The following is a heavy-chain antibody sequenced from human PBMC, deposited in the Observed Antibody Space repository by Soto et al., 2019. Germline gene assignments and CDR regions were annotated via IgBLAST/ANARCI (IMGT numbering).Heavy chain of an antibody. CDR3: ARAGPEMDY. D-gene: IGHD3-10*01. CDR2: IFYSGST. V-gene: IGHV4-59*01. CDR1: GGSISSYY. Sequence: QVQLQESGPGLVKPSETLSLTCTVSGGSISSYYWSWIRQPPGKGLEWIGYIFYSGSTNHNPSLKSRVTISVDTSKNQFSLKLSSVTAADTAVYYCARAGPEMDYWGQGTLVTVSS. J-gene: IGHJ4*02.